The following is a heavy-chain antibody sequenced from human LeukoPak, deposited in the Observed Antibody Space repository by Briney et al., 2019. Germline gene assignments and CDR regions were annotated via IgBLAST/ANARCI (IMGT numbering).Heavy chain of an antibody. CDR1: GGSISSYY. CDR3: ARERYGYYFDY. CDR2: IYYSGST. Sequence: PSETLSLTCTVSGGSISSYYWSWLRQPPGKELEWIGYIYYSGSTNYNPSLKSRVTISVDTSKNQFSLKLSSVTAADTAVYYCARERYGYYFDYWGQGTLVTVSS. V-gene: IGHV4-59*01. J-gene: IGHJ4*02. D-gene: IGHD1-14*01.